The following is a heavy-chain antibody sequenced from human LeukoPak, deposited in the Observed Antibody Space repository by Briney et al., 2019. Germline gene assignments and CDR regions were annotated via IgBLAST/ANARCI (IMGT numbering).Heavy chain of an antibody. CDR2: ITGSGVKT. CDR3: AKGSASGTYYFDY. D-gene: IGHD1-7*01. Sequence: PGGSLRLSCAASGFTFSNYAMRWVRQAPGKGLEWVAGITGSGVKTAYADSVKGRFTISRDNSKNTLYLQMNSLRAEDTAVYYCAKGSASGTYYFDYWGQGILVFVSS. J-gene: IGHJ4*02. CDR1: GFTFSNYA. V-gene: IGHV3-23*01.